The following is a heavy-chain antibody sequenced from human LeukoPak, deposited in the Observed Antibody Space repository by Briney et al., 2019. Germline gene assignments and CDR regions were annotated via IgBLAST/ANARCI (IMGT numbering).Heavy chain of an antibody. J-gene: IGHJ4*02. V-gene: IGHV1-69*04. D-gene: IGHD3-3*01. CDR1: GGTFSSYA. CDR2: IIPILGIA. CDR3: ARDQGPYYDFWSGYPSNY. Sequence: SVKVSCKASGGTFSSYAISWVRQAPGQGLERMGRIIPILGIANYAQKFQGRVTITADKSTSTAYMELSSLRSEDTAVYYCARDQGPYYDFWSGYPSNYWGQETLVTVSS.